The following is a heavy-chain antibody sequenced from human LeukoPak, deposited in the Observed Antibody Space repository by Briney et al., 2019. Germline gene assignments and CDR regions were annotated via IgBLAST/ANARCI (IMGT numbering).Heavy chain of an antibody. J-gene: IGHJ4*02. D-gene: IGHD5-24*01. CDR3: ARSPDTIYFDY. Sequence: ESLKISCKASGYSFTTYWIGWVRQMPGKGLEWIGIIYRGDSDTRYSPSFQGQVTISADKSISTAYLQWSSLKASGTAVYYCARSPDTIYFDYWGQGTLVTVSS. CDR2: IYRGDSDT. CDR1: GYSFTTYW. V-gene: IGHV5-51*01.